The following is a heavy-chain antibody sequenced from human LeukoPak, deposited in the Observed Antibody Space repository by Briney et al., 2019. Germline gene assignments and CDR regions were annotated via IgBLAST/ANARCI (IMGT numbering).Heavy chain of an antibody. J-gene: IGHJ4*02. CDR3: ARGLGSSSF. V-gene: IGHV4-59*12. CDR2: IYYSGST. Sequence: SETLSLTCSVSGGSMNSYYWSWIRQSPGKGLEWIGYIYYSGSTNYNPSLKSRVTISVDTSKNQFSLKLSSVTAADTAVYYCARGLGSSSFWGQGTLVTVSS. D-gene: IGHD6-13*01. CDR1: GGSMNSYY.